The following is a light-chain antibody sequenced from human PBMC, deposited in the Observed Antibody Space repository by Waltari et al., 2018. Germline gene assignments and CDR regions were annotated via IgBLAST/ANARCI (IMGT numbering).Light chain of an antibody. CDR2: STS. CDR1: QSVTPY. V-gene: IGKV1-39*01. Sequence: EIQMTQSPSSLTASVGDRVIVTCRASQSVTPYLNWFQQRPGKPPTPLIHSTSNLHNGVPSRFSGNASGIDFSLTISPLQPEDFATYYCQQSFRTPRTFGQGTKV. J-gene: IGKJ3*01. CDR3: QQSFRTPRT.